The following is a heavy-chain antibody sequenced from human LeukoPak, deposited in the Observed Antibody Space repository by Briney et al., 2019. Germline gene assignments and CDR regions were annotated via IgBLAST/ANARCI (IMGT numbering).Heavy chain of an antibody. J-gene: IGHJ4*02. CDR1: GYTFTSYG. Sequence: GASVKVSCKASGYTFTSYGISWVRQAPGQGLEWMGWISAYNGNTNYAQKLQGRVTMTTDTSTSTAYMELRSLRSDDTAVYYCARDTVVVPAAETFDYWGQGTLVTVSS. D-gene: IGHD2-2*01. CDR3: ARDTVVVPAAETFDY. CDR2: ISAYNGNT. V-gene: IGHV1-18*01.